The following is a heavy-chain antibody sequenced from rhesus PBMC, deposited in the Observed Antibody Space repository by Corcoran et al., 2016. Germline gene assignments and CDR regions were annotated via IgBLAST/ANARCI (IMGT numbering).Heavy chain of an antibody. CDR2: LYGSGGAT. Sequence: QVQLQESGPGLVKPSETLSLTCAVSGGSISDDYYWRWIRQPPGQGLEWIGYLYGSGGATNYNPALKNRVTSSIDTSKNQFSLKLSSGTAADTAVYYCARDGHDYGNYDDYWGQGVLVTVSS. J-gene: IGHJ4*01. CDR1: GGSISDDYY. CDR3: ARDGHDYGNYDDY. V-gene: IGHV4-106*01. D-gene: IGHD4-29*01.